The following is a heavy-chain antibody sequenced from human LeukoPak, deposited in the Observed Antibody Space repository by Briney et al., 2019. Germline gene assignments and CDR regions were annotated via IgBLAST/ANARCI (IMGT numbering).Heavy chain of an antibody. CDR3: ARDVGSGWYHFDN. D-gene: IGHD6-19*01. CDR1: GFTFSRYW. J-gene: IGHJ4*02. V-gene: IGHV3-74*01. Sequence: GGSLRLSCAASGFTFSRYWMHWVRQAPGKGLVWVSRINSDGGSTTYADSVKGRFTISRDNAENTLYLQMNSLRVEDTAVYYCARDVGSGWYHFDNWGQGTLVTVCS. CDR2: INSDGGST.